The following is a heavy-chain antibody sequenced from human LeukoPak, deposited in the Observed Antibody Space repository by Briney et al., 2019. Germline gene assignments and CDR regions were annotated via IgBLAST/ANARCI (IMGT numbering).Heavy chain of an antibody. Sequence: SETLSLTCTVSGGSISSNKYYWGWIRQPPGKGLEWIGTLYYSGSTYYNPSLKSRVTISLDTSKSQFSLRLSSVTAVDTAVYYCARVGSKEQQLVPWGQGTLVTVSS. CDR1: GGSISSNKYY. CDR2: LYYSGST. J-gene: IGHJ5*02. CDR3: ARVGSKEQQLVP. V-gene: IGHV4-39*07. D-gene: IGHD6-13*01.